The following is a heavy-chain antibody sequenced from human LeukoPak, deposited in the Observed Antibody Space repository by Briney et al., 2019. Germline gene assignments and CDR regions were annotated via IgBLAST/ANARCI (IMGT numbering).Heavy chain of an antibody. D-gene: IGHD3-3*01. CDR3: ARVHPHFGYFDY. Sequence: GESLRLSCVASGFTVISNYMSWVRQAPGKGLEWVSGIYTGDTTYSADSVKGRFTMSRDNHKNTVFLQMNSLRAEDTAVYYCARVHPHFGYFDYWGQGSLVTVSS. CDR1: GFTVISNY. V-gene: IGHV3-53*01. J-gene: IGHJ4*02. CDR2: IYTGDTT.